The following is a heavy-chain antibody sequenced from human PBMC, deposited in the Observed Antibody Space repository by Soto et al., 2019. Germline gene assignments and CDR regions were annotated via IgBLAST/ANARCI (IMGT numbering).Heavy chain of an antibody. V-gene: IGHV1-3*01. CDR2: INADS. CDR3: ARSVEGHFDY. CDR1: GYTFTSYA. J-gene: IGHJ4*02. Sequence: ASVKVSCKASGYTFTSYAMHWVRQAPGQRLEWMGWINADSVKGRFTISRDNAKNLVYLQMTSLRDEDTAVYYCARSVEGHFDYWGQGALVTVSS. D-gene: IGHD6-19*01.